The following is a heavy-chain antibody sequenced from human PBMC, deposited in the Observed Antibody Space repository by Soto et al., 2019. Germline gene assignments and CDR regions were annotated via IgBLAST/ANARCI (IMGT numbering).Heavy chain of an antibody. CDR2: IWYDGSNK. J-gene: IGHJ4*02. D-gene: IGHD3-3*01. Sequence: GGSLRLSCAASGFTFSSYGMHWVCQAPGKGLEWVAVIWYDGSNKYYVYSVKGRFTISRDNSKNTLYLQMNSLRAEDTAVYYCARDKRDLRFLEWSYYFDYWGQGTLVTVSS. CDR1: GFTFSSYG. V-gene: IGHV3-33*01. CDR3: ARDKRDLRFLEWSYYFDY.